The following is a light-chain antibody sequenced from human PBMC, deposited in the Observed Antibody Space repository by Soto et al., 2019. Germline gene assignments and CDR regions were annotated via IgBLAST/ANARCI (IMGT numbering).Light chain of an antibody. Sequence: DIQMTQSPSSLSASVGDRVTITCRASQSISSYLNWYQQKPGKAPKLLIYAACSLQSGVPSRFSGSGSGTDFTLTISSLQPEDFATYYCQQSYSTPPYTFGQGTKVDIK. CDR3: QQSYSTPPYT. CDR2: AAC. J-gene: IGKJ2*01. CDR1: QSISSY. V-gene: IGKV1-39*01.